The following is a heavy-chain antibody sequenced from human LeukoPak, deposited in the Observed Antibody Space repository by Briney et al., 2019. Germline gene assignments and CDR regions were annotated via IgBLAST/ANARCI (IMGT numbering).Heavy chain of an antibody. CDR2: IHGSGVTT. CDR3: AKDPNGDYVGAFDS. J-gene: IGHJ3*02. D-gene: IGHD4-17*01. V-gene: IGHV3-23*01. Sequence: GGSLRLSCAASAFSFSSFAMTWVRQAPGKGLEWVSGIHGSGVTTYYADSVKGRFTISRDNSRKMLYLQMNSLRVEDTAVYYCAKDPNGDYVGAFDSWGQGTMVTVSS. CDR1: AFSFSSFA.